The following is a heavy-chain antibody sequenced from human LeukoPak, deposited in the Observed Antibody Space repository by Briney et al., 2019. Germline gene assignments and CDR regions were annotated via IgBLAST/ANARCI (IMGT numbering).Heavy chain of an antibody. CDR3: ARSGPAAGRPDAFDI. CDR1: GDSINSSSFY. CDR2: IYYSGIT. V-gene: IGHV4-39*07. J-gene: IGHJ3*02. D-gene: IGHD2-2*01. Sequence: SETLSLTCTLSGDSINSSSFYWAWLRQPQGKGLECIGTIYYSGITYYSSSLKSRVTISVDTSKNQFSLKLSSVTAADTAVYFCARSGPAAGRPDAFDIWGPGTMVTVSS.